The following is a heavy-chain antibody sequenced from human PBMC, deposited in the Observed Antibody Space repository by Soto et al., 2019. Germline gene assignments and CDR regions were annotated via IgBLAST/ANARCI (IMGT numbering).Heavy chain of an antibody. D-gene: IGHD2-21*02. CDR1: GFSFGGYN. Sequence: EVQLVESGGGLAQPGGSLRLSCAASGFSFGGYNMNWVRQAPGKGLEWVSHITSGLTAHYADFVQGRFTISRDNAKNSLYLEMNDLRDEDTAVYYCARDTSHGVTVGGLDSWGQGTLVTVSS. J-gene: IGHJ4*02. V-gene: IGHV3-48*02. CDR3: ARDTSHGVTVGGLDS. CDR2: ITSGLTA.